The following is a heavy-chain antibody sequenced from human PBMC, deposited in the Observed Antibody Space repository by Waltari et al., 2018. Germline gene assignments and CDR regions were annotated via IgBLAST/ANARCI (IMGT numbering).Heavy chain of an antibody. CDR1: GYTFTNYY. Sequence: EVQLVQSGAEVKKPGATVKISCKASGYTFTNYYMHWVPQATGKGLEWMGRVDPEEGETIYAEKFQRRVPITADTSTDTAYMELSSLRSEDTAVYSCASKLVAFFDYWGQGTLVTVSS. J-gene: IGHJ4*02. D-gene: IGHD2-15*01. CDR2: VDPEEGET. V-gene: IGHV1-69-2*01. CDR3: ASKLVAFFDY.